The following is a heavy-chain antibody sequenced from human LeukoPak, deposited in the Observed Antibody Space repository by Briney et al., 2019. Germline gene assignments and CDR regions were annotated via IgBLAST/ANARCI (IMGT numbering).Heavy chain of an antibody. V-gene: IGHV4-39*01. CDR2: IYYSGST. D-gene: IGHD6-13*01. CDR1: SGSISSSSYY. J-gene: IGHJ4*02. Sequence: SETLSLTCTVSSGSISSSSYYWGWIRQPPGKGLEWIGSIYYSGSTYHNPSLKSRVTISVDTSKNQFSLKLSSVTAADTAVYYCARHSPSSTTYYFDYWGQGTLVTVSS. CDR3: ARHSPSSTTYYFDY.